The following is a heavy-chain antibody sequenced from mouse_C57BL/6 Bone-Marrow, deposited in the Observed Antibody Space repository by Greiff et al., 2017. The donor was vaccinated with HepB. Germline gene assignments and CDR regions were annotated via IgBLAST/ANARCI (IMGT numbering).Heavy chain of an antibody. CDR3: TNGYDGYYFDY. Sequence: VQLQQSGAELVRPGASVKLSCTASGFNIKDYYMHWVKQRPEHGLEWIGWIDPEDGDTEYAPKFQGKATMTADTSSNTAYLQLSSLTSEDTAVYYCTNGYDGYYFDYWGQGTTLTVSS. J-gene: IGHJ2*01. V-gene: IGHV14-1*01. D-gene: IGHD2-2*01. CDR1: GFNIKDYY. CDR2: IDPEDGDT.